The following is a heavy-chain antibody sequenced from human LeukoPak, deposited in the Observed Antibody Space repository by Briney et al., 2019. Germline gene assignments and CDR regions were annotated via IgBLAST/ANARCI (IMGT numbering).Heavy chain of an antibody. V-gene: IGHV4-59*01. J-gene: IGHJ4*02. Sequence: SETLSLTCTVSGGSISSYYWSWIRQPPGKGLEWIGYLYYSGSTNYNPSLKSRVTISVDTSKNQFSLKLSSVTAADTAVYYCARHRAGIAVAGWGKGTLVTVSS. CDR3: ARHRAGIAVAG. CDR1: GGSISSYY. CDR2: LYYSGST. D-gene: IGHD6-19*01.